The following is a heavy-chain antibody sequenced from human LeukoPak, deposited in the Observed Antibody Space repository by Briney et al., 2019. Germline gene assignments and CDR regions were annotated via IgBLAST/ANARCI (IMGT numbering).Heavy chain of an antibody. J-gene: IGHJ4*02. V-gene: IGHV3-66*01. CDR1: GFTVNSKY. Sequence: TGGSLRLSCAAFGFTVNSKYMSWVRQAPGKGLEWVSVIYSGGSTFYADSVKGRFTVSRDTSKNTLYLQMNSLRAEDTAVYYCARDDGHHTVDFWGQGTLVTVS. CDR3: ARDDGHHTVDF. CDR2: IYSGGST.